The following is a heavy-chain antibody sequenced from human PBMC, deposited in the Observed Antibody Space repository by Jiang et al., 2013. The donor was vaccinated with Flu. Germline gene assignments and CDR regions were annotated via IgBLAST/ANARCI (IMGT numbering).Heavy chain of an antibody. CDR2: ISGSADSA. D-gene: IGHD2-15*01. J-gene: IGHJ4*02. CDR3: AKDRSSGGSCYNY. Sequence: SGGGLVQPGGSLRLSCAASGFIFNSYAMSWVRQAPGKGLEWVSGISGSADSAYYADSVKGRFSISRDNSKNTLYLQMNSLRVEDTAVYYCAKDRSSGGSCYNYWGQGTLVIVSS. V-gene: IGHV3-23*01. CDR1: GFIFNSYA.